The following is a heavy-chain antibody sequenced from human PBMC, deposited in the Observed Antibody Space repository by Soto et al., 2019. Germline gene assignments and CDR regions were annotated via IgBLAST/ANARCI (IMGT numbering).Heavy chain of an antibody. J-gene: IGHJ4*02. V-gene: IGHV3-21*01. D-gene: IGHD3-10*01. CDR3: ARVGGRGPFDY. CDR2: ISSSSSYI. CDR1: GFTFSSYS. Sequence: GGSLRLSCAASGFTFSSYSMNWVRQAPGKGLEWVSSISSSSSYIYYADSVKGRFTISRDNAKNLLYLQMNSLRAEDTAVYYCARVGGRGPFDYWGQGTLVTVSS.